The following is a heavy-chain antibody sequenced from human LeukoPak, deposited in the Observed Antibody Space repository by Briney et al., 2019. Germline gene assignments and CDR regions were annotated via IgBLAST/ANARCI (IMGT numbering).Heavy chain of an antibody. D-gene: IGHD1-20*01. CDR3: ASTSNWNDVPFDY. CDR1: GYTFTSYA. Sequence: ASVKVSCKASGYTFTSYAMNWVRQAPGQGLEWMGWINTNTGNPTYAQGFTGRFIFSLDTSVSTAYLQISSLKAEDTAVYYCASTSNWNDVPFDYWGQGTLVTVSS. J-gene: IGHJ4*02. V-gene: IGHV7-4-1*02. CDR2: INTNTGNP.